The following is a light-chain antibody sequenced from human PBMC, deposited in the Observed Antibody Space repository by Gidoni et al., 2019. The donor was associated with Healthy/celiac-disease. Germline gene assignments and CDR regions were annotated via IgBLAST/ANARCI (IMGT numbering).Light chain of an antibody. CDR1: SSDVGSYNL. V-gene: IGLV2-23*01. CDR3: CSYAGSSPYV. Sequence: QSALPQPSSLPGPPGQSITISCTGTSSDVGSYNLVSWYQQHPGKAPKLMIYEGSKRPSGVSNRFSGSKSGNTASLTISGLQAEDEADYYCCSYAGSSPYVFGTGTKVTVL. CDR2: EGS. J-gene: IGLJ1*01.